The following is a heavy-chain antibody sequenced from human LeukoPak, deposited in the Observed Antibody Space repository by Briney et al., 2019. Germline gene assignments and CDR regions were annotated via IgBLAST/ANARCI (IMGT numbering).Heavy chain of an antibody. CDR2: FDPEDGET. V-gene: IGHV1-24*01. Sequence: ASVTVSCKVSGYTLTELSMHWVRQAPGKGLEWMGGFDPEDGETIYAQKFQGRVTMTEDTSTDTAYMELSSLRSEDTAVYYCATAVLRYFDFFDYWGQGTLVTVSS. CDR3: ATAVLRYFDFFDY. J-gene: IGHJ4*02. D-gene: IGHD3-9*01. CDR1: GYTLTELS.